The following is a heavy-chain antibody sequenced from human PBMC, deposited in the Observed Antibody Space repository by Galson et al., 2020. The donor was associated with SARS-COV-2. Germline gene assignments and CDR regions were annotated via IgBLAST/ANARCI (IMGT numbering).Heavy chain of an antibody. D-gene: IGHD7-27*01. J-gene: IGHJ3*02. CDR1: GYTFTGYY. Sequence: ASVKVSCKASGYTFTGYYMHWVRQAPGQGLEWMGWINPNSGGTNYAQKFQGRVTMTRDTSISTAYMELSRLRSDDTAVYYCARDPAWGSGAFDIWGQGTMVTVSS. V-gene: IGHV1-2*02. CDR3: ARDPAWGSGAFDI. CDR2: INPNSGGT.